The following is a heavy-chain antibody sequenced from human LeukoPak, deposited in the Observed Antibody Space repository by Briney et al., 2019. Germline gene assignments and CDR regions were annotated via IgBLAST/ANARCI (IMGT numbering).Heavy chain of an antibody. D-gene: IGHD3-22*01. CDR1: GGSISSYY. Sequence: SETLSLTCTVSGGSISSYYWSWIRQPAGKAVEWTGRIYTSGSTNYNPSLKSRVTMSVDTSKNQFSLKLSSVTAADTAVYYRARGLVVVPHYYYYYKDVWGKGTTVTVSS. CDR3: ARGLVVVPHYYYYYKDV. V-gene: IGHV4-4*07. CDR2: IYTSGST. J-gene: IGHJ6*03.